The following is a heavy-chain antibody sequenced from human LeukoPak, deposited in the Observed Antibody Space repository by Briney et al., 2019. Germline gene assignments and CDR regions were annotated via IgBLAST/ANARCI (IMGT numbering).Heavy chain of an antibody. D-gene: IGHD1-7*01. CDR2: ISASNGNT. CDR1: GYTFNRYG. J-gene: IGHJ4*02. V-gene: IGHV1-18*01. Sequence: ASVKVSCKASGYTFNRYGISWVRQAPGQGLQWLGWISASNGNTNYAQKFRDRVTMSTDTSTGTAYLDVRSLTSDDTAVYYCARDHSNWNYAPDFWGQGTLVIVSS. CDR3: ARDHSNWNYAPDF.